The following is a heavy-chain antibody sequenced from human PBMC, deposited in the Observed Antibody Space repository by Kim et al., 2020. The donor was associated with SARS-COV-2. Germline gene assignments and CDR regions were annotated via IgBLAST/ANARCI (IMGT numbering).Heavy chain of an antibody. D-gene: IGHD3-10*01. Sequence: SETLSLTCTVSGGSISSYYWSWIRQPPGKGLEWIGYIYYSGSTNYNPSLKSRVTISVDTSKNQFSLKLSSVTAADTAVYYCARDRITMVRGAPDTGYYYGMDVWGQGTTVTVSS. CDR3: ARDRITMVRGAPDTGYYYGMDV. J-gene: IGHJ6*02. V-gene: IGHV4-59*01. CDR2: IYYSGST. CDR1: GGSISSYY.